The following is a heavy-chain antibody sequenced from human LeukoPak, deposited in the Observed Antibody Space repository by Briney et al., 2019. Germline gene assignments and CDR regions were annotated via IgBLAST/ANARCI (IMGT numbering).Heavy chain of an antibody. D-gene: IGHD3-22*01. J-gene: IGHJ4*02. V-gene: IGHV1-8*01. CDR2: MNSNSGDT. Sequence: ASVKVSCKASGYTFTSYNINWVRQATGQGPEWMGWMNSNSGDTGYAQKFQGRVTMTRDMSTRTVYMELSSLRSEDTAVYYCARDLLEGDSSGLIDYWGQGTLVTVSS. CDR3: ARDLLEGDSSGLIDY. CDR1: GYTFTSYN.